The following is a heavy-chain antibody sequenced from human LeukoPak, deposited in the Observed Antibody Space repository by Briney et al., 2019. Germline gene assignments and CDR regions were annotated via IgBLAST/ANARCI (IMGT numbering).Heavy chain of an antibody. V-gene: IGHV1-8*03. D-gene: IGHD6-13*01. CDR2: MNPNSGNT. CDR1: GYTFTSYD. J-gene: IGHJ6*03. CDR3: ARTIAAAGKSYYYYYMDV. Sequence: ASVKVPCKASGYTFTSYDINWVRQATGQGLEWMGWMNPNSGNTGYAQKFQGRVTITRNTSISTAYMELSSLRPEDTAVYYCARTIAAAGKSYYYYYMDVWGKGTTVTVSS.